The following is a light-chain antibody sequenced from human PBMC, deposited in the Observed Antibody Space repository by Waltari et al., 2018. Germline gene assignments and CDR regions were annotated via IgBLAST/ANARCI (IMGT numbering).Light chain of an antibody. V-gene: IGLV2-11*01. CDR3: CSYAGADTSVV. CDR1: SSDIGGYDF. J-gene: IGLJ2*01. Sequence: QSALTQPRSVSGSPGQSVTIPCTGTSSDIGGYDFVSWYQQSPGKAPKLIIYDVNKRPPGVPDRFSGSKSGNTASLTISGLLNEDEADYYCCSYAGADTSVVFGGGTTLTVL. CDR2: DVN.